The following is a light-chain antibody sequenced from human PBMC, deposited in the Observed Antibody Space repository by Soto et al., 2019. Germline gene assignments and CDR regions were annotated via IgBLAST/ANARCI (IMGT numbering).Light chain of an antibody. J-gene: IGKJ2*01. V-gene: IGKV1-5*03. CDR2: KAS. Sequence: DIQMTQSPSTLSASVGDRVTITCRASQSISSWLAWYQQKPGKAPKLLIYKASNLESAVPSRFSGSGSGTEFTLTISSLQPDDFATYYCQQYNSYSTFGQGTKLEIK. CDR1: QSISSW. CDR3: QQYNSYST.